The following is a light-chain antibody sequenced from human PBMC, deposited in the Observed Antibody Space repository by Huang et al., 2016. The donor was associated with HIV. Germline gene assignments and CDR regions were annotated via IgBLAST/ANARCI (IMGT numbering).Light chain of an antibody. CDR1: QDISNY. V-gene: IGKV1-33*01. J-gene: IGKJ5*01. Sequence: DIQMTQSPSSLSASVGDRVTITCQASQDISNYLSWYQQRPGKAPKLLIYDASNLETGVPSRFSASGSGTDFTVTINGLQPEDIATYYCQQYDSLPVTFGQGTRLEIK. CDR3: QQYDSLPVT. CDR2: DAS.